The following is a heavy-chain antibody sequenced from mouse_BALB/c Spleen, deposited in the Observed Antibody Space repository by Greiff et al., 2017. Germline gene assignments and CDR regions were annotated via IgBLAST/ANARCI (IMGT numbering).Heavy chain of an antibody. D-gene: IGHD2-10*01. CDR2: ISSGSSTI. J-gene: IGHJ4*01. CDR3: ATAYYGNTYAMDY. Sequence: EVKLMESGGGLVQPGGSRKLSCAASGFTFSSFGMHWVRQAPEKGLEWVAYISSGSSTIYYADTVKGRFTISRDNPKNTLFLQMTSLRSEDTAMYYCATAYYGNTYAMDYWGQGTSVTVSS. V-gene: IGHV5-17*02. CDR1: GFTFSSFG.